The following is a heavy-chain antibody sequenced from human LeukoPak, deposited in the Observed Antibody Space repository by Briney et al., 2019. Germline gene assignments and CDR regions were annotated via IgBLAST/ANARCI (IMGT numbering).Heavy chain of an antibody. J-gene: IGHJ6*03. D-gene: IGHD4-17*01. Sequence: ASVKVSCKVSGYTLTELSMHWVRQAPGKGLEWMGGFDPEDGETIYAQKFQGRVTMTEDTSTDTAYMELSSLRSEDTAVYYCARGNSLPTTKGKEYYYYYYMDVWGKGTTVTVSS. V-gene: IGHV1-24*01. CDR3: ARGNSLPTTKGKEYYYYYYMDV. CDR1: GYTLTELS. CDR2: FDPEDGET.